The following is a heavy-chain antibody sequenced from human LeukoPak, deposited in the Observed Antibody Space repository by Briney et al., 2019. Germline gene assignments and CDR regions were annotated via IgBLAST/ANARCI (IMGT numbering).Heavy chain of an antibody. CDR1: GDSISSRSYY. D-gene: IGHD6-19*01. CDR2: IYYSGST. J-gene: IGHJ4*02. Sequence: SETLSLTCTVSGDSISSRSYYWGWIRQPPGKGLEWTGYIYYSGSTYYNPSLKSRVTISVDTSKNQFSLKLSSVTAADTAVYYCARDAAVAGSHFDYWGQGTLVTVSS. CDR3: ARDAAVAGSHFDY. V-gene: IGHV4-31*03.